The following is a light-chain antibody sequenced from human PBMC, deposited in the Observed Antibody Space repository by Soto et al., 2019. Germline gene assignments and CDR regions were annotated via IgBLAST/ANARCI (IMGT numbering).Light chain of an antibody. CDR2: GAS. CDR3: HRYDISPFP. V-gene: IGKV3-20*01. J-gene: IGKJ2*01. CDR1: QSVSSAY. Sequence: EIVLTQSPGTLSLSPGERATLSCRASQSVSSAYLAWYQQKPGQAPRLLIYGASSRATGIPDRFSGSGSGAGFTLIILSLQPEEVAVYYCHRYDISPFPFGQGAKLVIK.